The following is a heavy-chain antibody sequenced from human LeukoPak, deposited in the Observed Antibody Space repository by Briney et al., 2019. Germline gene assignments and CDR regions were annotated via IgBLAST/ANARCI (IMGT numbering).Heavy chain of an antibody. CDR1: GYTFTGYY. D-gene: IGHD5-24*01. Sequence: GASVKVSCKASGYTFTGYYMHWVRQAPGQGLEWMGWINPNSGGTNYAQKFQGRVTMTRDMSISTAYMELSRLRSDDTAVYYCARVSSAVDDAFDIWGQGTMVTVSS. CDR3: ARVSSAVDDAFDI. J-gene: IGHJ3*02. V-gene: IGHV1-2*02. CDR2: INPNSGGT.